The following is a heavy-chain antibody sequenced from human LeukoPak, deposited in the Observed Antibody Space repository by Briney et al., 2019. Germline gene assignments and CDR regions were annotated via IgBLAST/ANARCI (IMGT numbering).Heavy chain of an antibody. V-gene: IGHV3-23*01. J-gene: IGHJ4*02. D-gene: IGHD3-22*01. Sequence: GGSLRLSCAASGFTFSSYAMAWVRQAPGKGLEWVSAISGSGGSTYYADSVKGRFTISRDNSKNTLYLQMNSLRAEDTAVYYCAKIRPNPDSSGYYYEFLDWGQGTLVTVSS. CDR2: ISGSGGST. CDR3: AKIRPNPDSSGYYYEFLD. CDR1: GFTFSSYA.